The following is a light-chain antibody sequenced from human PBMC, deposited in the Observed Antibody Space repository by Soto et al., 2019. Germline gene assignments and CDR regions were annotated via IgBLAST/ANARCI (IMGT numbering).Light chain of an antibody. Sequence: QSALTQPPSASGSPGQSVTISCTGTTSDIGAYNYVSWYQHHPGKAPKLLIHEVSKRPSGVPDRFSGSKSGNTASLTVSGLQAEDEADYYCSSYAGSNDRWVFGGGTKVTVL. CDR1: TSDIGAYNY. CDR3: SSYAGSNDRWV. V-gene: IGLV2-8*01. CDR2: EVS. J-gene: IGLJ3*02.